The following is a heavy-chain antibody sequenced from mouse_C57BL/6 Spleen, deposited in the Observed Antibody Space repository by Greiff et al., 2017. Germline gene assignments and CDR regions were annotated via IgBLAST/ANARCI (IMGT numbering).Heavy chain of an antibody. CDR1: GYTFTDYY. D-gene: IGHD2-10*02. Sequence: VQLQQSGPELVKPGASVKISCKASGYTFTDYYMNWVKQSHGKSLEWIGDINPNNGGTSYNQKFKGKATLTVDESSSTAYMELRSLTSEDSAVYYCARKYSYYFDDWGQGTTLTVSS. V-gene: IGHV1-26*01. CDR2: INPNNGGT. CDR3: ARKYSYYFDD. J-gene: IGHJ2*01.